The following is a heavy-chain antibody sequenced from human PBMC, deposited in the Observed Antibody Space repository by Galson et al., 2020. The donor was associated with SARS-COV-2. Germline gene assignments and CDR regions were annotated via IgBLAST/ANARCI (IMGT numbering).Heavy chain of an antibody. D-gene: IGHD6-6*01. V-gene: IGHV3-23*01. CDR3: AKYEGYSSSSYYFDS. J-gene: IGHJ4*02. CDR2: TSGSGATT. Sequence: GESLKISCAASGFTFSSYAMSWVRQAPGKGLEWVSSTSGSGATTYYADSVKGRFTISRDNYKNTLFLQVDSLRAEDTAVYYCAKYEGYSSSSYYFDSWGQGSLVTVSS. CDR1: GFTFSSYA.